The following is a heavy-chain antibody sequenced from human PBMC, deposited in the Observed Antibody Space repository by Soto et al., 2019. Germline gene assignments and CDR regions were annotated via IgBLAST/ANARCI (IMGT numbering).Heavy chain of an antibody. Sequence: QVHLVQSGAEVKKPGSSVKVSCKASGGTFSRYAISWVRQAPGPGLEWMGGIIPNFDTTPYAQKFQGRVTITADELTSTAYMAVSSLRSEDTAAYYCVRYMNLYVHSGMVTDDFGMDAWGQGTTVTVSS. CDR2: IIPNFDTT. CDR1: GGTFSRYA. V-gene: IGHV1-69*01. D-gene: IGHD5-18*01. CDR3: VRYMNLYVHSGMVTDDFGMDA. J-gene: IGHJ6*02.